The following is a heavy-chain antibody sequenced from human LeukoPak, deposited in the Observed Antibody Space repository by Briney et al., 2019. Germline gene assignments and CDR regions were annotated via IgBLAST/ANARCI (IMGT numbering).Heavy chain of an antibody. J-gene: IGHJ4*02. CDR1: GGSFSGYY. Sequence: SETLSLTCAVYGGSFSGYYWSWIRQPPGKGLEWIGEINHSGSTNYNPTLKSRVTISVDTSKNQFSLKLRSVTAADTAVYYCARGRGTLDYWGQGTLVTVSS. D-gene: IGHD1-26*01. V-gene: IGHV4-34*01. CDR2: INHSGST. CDR3: ARGRGTLDY.